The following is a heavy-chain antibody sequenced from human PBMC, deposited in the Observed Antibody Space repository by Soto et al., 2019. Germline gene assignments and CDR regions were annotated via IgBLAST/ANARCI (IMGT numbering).Heavy chain of an antibody. CDR3: ARTLYGDNVDY. V-gene: IGHV1-8*01. CDR2: MNPNSGNT. CDR1: GYTFSSYD. Sequence: QVQLVQSGAEVKMPGGSVKVSSKASGYTFSSYDINWVRQATGKGLEWMGWMNPNSGNTGYAQKFQGRVTMTRNTSISTAYMELSSLRSEDTAVYYCARTLYGDNVDYWGQGTLVTVSS. D-gene: IGHD4-17*01. J-gene: IGHJ4*02.